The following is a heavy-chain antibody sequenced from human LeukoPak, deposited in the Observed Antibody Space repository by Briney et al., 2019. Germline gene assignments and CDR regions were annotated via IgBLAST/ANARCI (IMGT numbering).Heavy chain of an antibody. CDR3: ARLMGYFDSSGYYAALDY. CDR2: ISTSSVYI. J-gene: IGHJ4*02. CDR1: GFPFGDYS. D-gene: IGHD3-22*01. V-gene: IGHV3-21*01. Sequence: GGSLRLSCAASGFPFGDYSMNWVRQAPGKGPEWVSSISTSSVYIYYADSVRGRFTISRDNAKNSLYLQMNSLRAEDTAVYYCARLMGYFDSSGYYAALDYWGQGTLVTVSS.